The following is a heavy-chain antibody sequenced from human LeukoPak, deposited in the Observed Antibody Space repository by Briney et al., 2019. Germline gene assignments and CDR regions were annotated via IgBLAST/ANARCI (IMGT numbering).Heavy chain of an antibody. J-gene: IGHJ4*02. CDR1: GGTFSSYA. D-gene: IGHD3-16*01. CDR2: IIPIFGTA. V-gene: IGHV1-69*01. Sequence: SVKVSCXASGGTFSSYAISWVRQAPGQGLEWMGGIIPIFGTANYAQKFQGRVTITADESTSTAYMELSSLRSEDTAVYYCTRDWFGGSYDYVWGSYTLGNWGQGTLVTVSS. CDR3: TRDWFGGSYDYVWGSYTLGN.